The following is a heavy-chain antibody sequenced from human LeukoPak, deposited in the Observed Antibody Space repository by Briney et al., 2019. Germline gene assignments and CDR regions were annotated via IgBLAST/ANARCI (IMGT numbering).Heavy chain of an antibody. V-gene: IGHV3-21*01. D-gene: IGHD3-10*01. CDR3: ARDGRAMVRGVIITADY. Sequence: GGSLRLSCAASGFAFSSYSMNWVRQAPGKGLEWVSSISSSSSYIYYADSVKGRFTISRDNAENSLYLQMNSLRAEDTAVYYCARDGRAMVRGVIITADYWGQGTLVTVSS. CDR1: GFAFSSYS. CDR2: ISSSSSYI. J-gene: IGHJ4*02.